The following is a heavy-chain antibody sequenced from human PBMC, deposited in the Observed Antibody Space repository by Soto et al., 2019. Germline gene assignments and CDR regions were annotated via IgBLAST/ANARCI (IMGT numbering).Heavy chain of an antibody. CDR1: GGTFSSYT. J-gene: IGHJ4*02. CDR3: ARGMVRGVTKNTYFDY. V-gene: IGHV1-69*02. Sequence: QVQLVQSGAEVKKPGSSVKVSCKASGGTFSSYTISWVRQAPGQGLEWVGRIIPILGIANYAQKFQGRVTITADKSTSTAYMELSSLRSEDTAVYYCARGMVRGVTKNTYFDYWGQGTLVTVSS. CDR2: IIPILGIA. D-gene: IGHD3-10*01.